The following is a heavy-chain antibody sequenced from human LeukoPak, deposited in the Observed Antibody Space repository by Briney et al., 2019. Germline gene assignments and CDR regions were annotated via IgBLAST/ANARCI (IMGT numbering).Heavy chain of an antibody. D-gene: IGHD2-15*01. Sequence: GGSLRLSCAASGFTFDDYAMHWVRQAPGKGLEWVSGISWNSGSIGYADSVKGRFTISRGNAKNSLYLQMNSLRAEDTALYYCAKGRSGGRTDAFDIWGQGTMVTVSS. CDR3: AKGRSGGRTDAFDI. CDR2: ISWNSGSI. CDR1: GFTFDDYA. J-gene: IGHJ3*02. V-gene: IGHV3-9*01.